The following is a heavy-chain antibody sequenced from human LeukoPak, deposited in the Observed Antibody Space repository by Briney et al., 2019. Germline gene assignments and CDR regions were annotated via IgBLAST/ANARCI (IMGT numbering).Heavy chain of an antibody. V-gene: IGHV3-30*03. J-gene: IGHJ4*02. CDR2: ISYDGSNI. Sequence: GRSLRLSCAASGFTFSSYGMHWVRQAPGKGLEWVAVISYDGSNIYYADSVKGRFTISRDNSKNTLYLQMNSLRAEDTAVYYCARASPPLDYWGQGTLVTVSS. CDR3: ARASPPLDY. CDR1: GFTFSSYG.